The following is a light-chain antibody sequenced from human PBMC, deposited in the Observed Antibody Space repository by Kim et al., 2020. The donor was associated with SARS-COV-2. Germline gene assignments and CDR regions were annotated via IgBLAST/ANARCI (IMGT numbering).Light chain of an antibody. J-gene: IGLJ3*02. CDR2: YDN. V-gene: IGLV3-21*04. Sequence: SYELTQPPSVSVAPGQAASITCGGIHIGSKSVHWYQQKPGLAPFLVLYYDNGRPSGIPARFSGSNSGNTPTLTISRVEAGDEADYFCRVWDSNSALFGGGTQLTGL. CDR1: HIGSKS. CDR3: RVWDSNSAL.